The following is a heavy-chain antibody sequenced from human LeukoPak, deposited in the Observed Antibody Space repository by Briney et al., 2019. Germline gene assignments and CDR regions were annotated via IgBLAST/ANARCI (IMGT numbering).Heavy chain of an antibody. CDR2: INPNSGDT. Sequence: ASVTVSCKGSGYTLTDYYMHWVRQAPGQGLEWMGWINPNSGDTNYAQKFQGRVTMTRDTSISTAYMELSRLTSDDTAIYYCARHWRFSYFPVFWGQGTLVTVSS. CDR1: GYTLTDYY. D-gene: IGHD2/OR15-2a*01. V-gene: IGHV1-2*02. CDR3: ARHWRFSYFPVF. J-gene: IGHJ4*02.